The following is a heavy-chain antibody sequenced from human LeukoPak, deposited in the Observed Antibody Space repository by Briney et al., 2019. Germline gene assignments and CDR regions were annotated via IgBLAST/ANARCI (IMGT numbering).Heavy chain of an antibody. CDR2: IKSKTDGGTT. J-gene: IGHJ5*02. D-gene: IGHD3-22*01. CDR3: TTERPTYYYDSREYNWFDP. Sequence: ETLSLTCTVSGGSISSYYWSWVRQAPGKGLEWVGRIKSKTDGGTTDYAAPVKGRFTISRDDSKNTLYLQMNSLKTEDTAVYYCTTERPTYYYDSREYNWFDPWGQGTLVTVSS. V-gene: IGHV3-15*01. CDR1: GGSISSYY.